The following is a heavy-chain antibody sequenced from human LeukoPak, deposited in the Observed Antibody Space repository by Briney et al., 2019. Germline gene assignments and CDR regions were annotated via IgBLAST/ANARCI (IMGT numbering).Heavy chain of an antibody. J-gene: IGHJ4*02. CDR3: AKSHITRYPLQYYFDL. CDR1: GFTFSSYA. V-gene: IGHV3-23*01. D-gene: IGHD2-21*01. CDR2: ISVTGDVT. Sequence: GGSLRLSCAASGFTFSSYAMSRLRQTPQKGLEWVSGISVTGDVTYYTDSVKGRFTIARDNSRTTLYLQLSSLRADDTAVYYCAKSHITRYPLQYYFDLWGQGAQVIVSS.